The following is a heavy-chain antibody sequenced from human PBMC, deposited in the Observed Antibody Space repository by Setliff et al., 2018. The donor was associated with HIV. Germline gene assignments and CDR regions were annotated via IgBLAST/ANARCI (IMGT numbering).Heavy chain of an antibody. J-gene: IGHJ4*02. D-gene: IGHD3-22*01. CDR1: GSTFSNYA. Sequence: PGGSLRLSCAASGSTFSNYAMSWVRQAPGKGLEWVAFIRYDGSNKYYEDSVKGRFTISRDNSKNTLYLQMNSLRAEDTAMYYCAKDHRVVSYYYDSSGYDYWGQGTLVTVSS. CDR2: IRYDGSNK. V-gene: IGHV3-30*02. CDR3: AKDHRVVSYYYDSSGYDY.